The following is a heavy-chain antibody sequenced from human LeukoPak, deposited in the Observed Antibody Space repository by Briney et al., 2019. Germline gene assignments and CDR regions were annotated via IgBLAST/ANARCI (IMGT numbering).Heavy chain of an antibody. CDR3: ARSYGSGTLYYMDV. J-gene: IGHJ6*03. V-gene: IGHV5-51*01. CDR1: GYSLTNYW. Sequence: GESLKISCQGSGYSLTNYWIGWVRQMPGKGLEWMGIIYLDDSDTRYSPSFQGQVTISADKSISTAYLQWSSLKASDTAMYYCARSYGSGTLYYMDVWGKGTTVTVSS. D-gene: IGHD3-10*01. CDR2: IYLDDSDT.